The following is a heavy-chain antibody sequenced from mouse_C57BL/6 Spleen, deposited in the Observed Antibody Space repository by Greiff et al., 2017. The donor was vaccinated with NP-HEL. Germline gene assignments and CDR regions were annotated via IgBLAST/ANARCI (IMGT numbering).Heavy chain of an antibody. Sequence: EVKLMESEGGLVQPGSSMKLSCTASGFTFSDYYMAWVRQVPEKGLEWVANINYDGSSTYYLDSLKSRFIITRDNAKNILYLQMSSLKSEDTATYYCARESGEGDGYPYAMDDWGQGTSVTVSS. D-gene: IGHD2-3*01. CDR1: GFTFSDYY. J-gene: IGHJ4*01. CDR2: INYDGSST. V-gene: IGHV5-16*01. CDR3: ARESGEGDGYPYAMDD.